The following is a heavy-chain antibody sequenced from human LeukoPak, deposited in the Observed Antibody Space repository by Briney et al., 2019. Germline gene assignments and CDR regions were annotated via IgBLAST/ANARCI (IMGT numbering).Heavy chain of an antibody. Sequence: GASVKVSCKASGGTFSSYAISWVRQAPGQGLEWMGIINPSGGSTSYAQKFQGRVTMTRDTSTSTVYMELSSLRSEDTAVYYCARVSVTHALIDYWGQGTLVTVSS. J-gene: IGHJ4*02. CDR1: GGTFSSYA. D-gene: IGHD4-23*01. CDR3: ARVSVTHALIDY. V-gene: IGHV1-46*01. CDR2: INPSGGST.